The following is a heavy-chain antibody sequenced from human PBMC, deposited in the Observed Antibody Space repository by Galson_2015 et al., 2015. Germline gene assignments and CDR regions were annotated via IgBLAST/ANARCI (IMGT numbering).Heavy chain of an antibody. D-gene: IGHD6-13*01. CDR3: ARYSAAADAFDI. V-gene: IGHV1-69*13. CDR1: GGTFSSYA. Sequence: SVKVSCRASGGTFSSYAISWVRQAPGQGLEWMGGIIPIFGTANYAQKFQGRVTITADESTSTAYMELSSLRSEDTAVYYCARYSAAADAFDIWGQGTMVTVSS. CDR2: IIPIFGTA. J-gene: IGHJ3*02.